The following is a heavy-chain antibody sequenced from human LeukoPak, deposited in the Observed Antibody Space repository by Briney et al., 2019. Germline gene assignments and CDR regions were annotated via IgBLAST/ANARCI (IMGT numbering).Heavy chain of an antibody. D-gene: IGHD2-2*01. CDR2: ISAYNGNT. CDR3: ARGLIVVVPAAMMLPDY. J-gene: IGHJ4*02. V-gene: IGHV1-18*01. Sequence: ASVKVSCKASGYTFSSYGISWVRQAPGQGLEWMGWISAYNGNTNYAQKLQGRVTMTTDTSTSTAYMELRSLRSDDTAVYYCARGLIVVVPAAMMLPDYWSQGTLVTVSS. CDR1: GYTFSSYG.